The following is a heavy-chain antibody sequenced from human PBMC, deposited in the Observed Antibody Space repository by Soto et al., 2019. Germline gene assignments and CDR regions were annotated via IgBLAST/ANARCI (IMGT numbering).Heavy chain of an antibody. CDR2: IKQDGSEK. D-gene: IGHD2-2*01. J-gene: IGHJ4*02. CDR1: GFTFSTYW. Sequence: EVQLVESGGDLVQPGGSLRLSCAASGFTFSTYWMSWVRQAPGKGLEWVANIKQDGSEKYYVDSVKGRFTISRDNTKKSLYLQMNSLRAEDTAVYYCASRYLEYCSSASCSAPYDFWGQGTLVTVSS. V-gene: IGHV3-7*05. CDR3: ASRYLEYCSSASCSAPYDF.